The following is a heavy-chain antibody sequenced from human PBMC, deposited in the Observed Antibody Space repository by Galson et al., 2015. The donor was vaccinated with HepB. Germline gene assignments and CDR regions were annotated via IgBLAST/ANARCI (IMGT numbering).Heavy chain of an antibody. D-gene: IGHD1-26*01. CDR3: ARDFWQRGISGSPSY. CDR2: ISYDGYNN. J-gene: IGHJ4*02. Sequence: SLRLSCAASGFTFSSYAMHWVRQAPGRGLEWVAVISYDGYNNYYADSVKGRFTISRDNSKNTLFLLMNSLRAEDTAIYYCARDFWQRGISGSPSYWGQGTLVTVSS. V-gene: IGHV3-30-3*01. CDR1: GFTFSSYA.